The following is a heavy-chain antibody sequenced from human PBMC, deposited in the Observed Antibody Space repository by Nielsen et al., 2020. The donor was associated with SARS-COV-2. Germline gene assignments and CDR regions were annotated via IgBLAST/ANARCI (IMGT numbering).Heavy chain of an antibody. CDR1: GYSFTSYA. Sequence: ASVKVSYKASGYSFTSYAMHWVWQAPGQRLEWMGWINVGNGNTKYSQKFQGRVTFPRDTSASTAYMELSSLRFEDTAVYYCARERSREYGIDVWGQGTTVTVSS. V-gene: IGHV1-3*01. D-gene: IGHD1-26*01. CDR3: ARERSREYGIDV. J-gene: IGHJ6*02. CDR2: INVGNGNT.